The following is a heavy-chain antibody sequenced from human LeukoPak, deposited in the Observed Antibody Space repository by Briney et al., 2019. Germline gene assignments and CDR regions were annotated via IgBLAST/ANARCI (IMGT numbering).Heavy chain of an antibody. CDR1: GGSISSYY. J-gene: IGHJ3*01. Sequence: SETLSLTCTVSGGSISSYYWSWIRQPPGKGLEWIGNIFYTGSTKYNPSLKSRVTISVDTSKNRFSLKLSSVTAADTAMYYCARSANYYYDSASYGVGFDVWGQGTLVTVSS. CDR3: ARSANYYYDSASYGVGFDV. V-gene: IGHV4-59*01. CDR2: IFYTGST. D-gene: IGHD3-22*01.